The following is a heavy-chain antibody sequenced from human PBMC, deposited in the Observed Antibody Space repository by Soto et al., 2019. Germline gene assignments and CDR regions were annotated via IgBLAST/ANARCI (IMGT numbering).Heavy chain of an antibody. D-gene: IGHD3-3*01. CDR3: AKGLDGKRGRFLEWLLQNSFDY. J-gene: IGHJ4*02. CDR2: ISGSGGST. CDR1: GFTFSSYA. Sequence: GGSLRLSCAASGFTFSSYAMSWVRQAPGKGLEWVSAISGSGGSTYYADSVKGRFTISRDNSKNTLYLQMNSLRAEDTAVYYCAKGLDGKRGRFLEWLLQNSFDYWGQGTLVTVSS. V-gene: IGHV3-23*01.